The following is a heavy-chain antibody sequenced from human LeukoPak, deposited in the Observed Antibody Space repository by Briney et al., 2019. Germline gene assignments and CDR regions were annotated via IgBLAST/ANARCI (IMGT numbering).Heavy chain of an antibody. Sequence: PSETLSLTCTVSGDSVISGDYRWTWIRQPPGKGLEWIGYIYYSGSTYYNPSLKSRVTISVDTSKNQFSLKLSSVTAADTAVYYCARVFRTDTYSNYRSYWYFDLWGRGTLVTVSS. CDR3: ARVFRTDTYSNYRSYWYFDL. CDR1: GDSVISGDYR. CDR2: IYYSGST. V-gene: IGHV4-30-4*02. J-gene: IGHJ2*01. D-gene: IGHD4-11*01.